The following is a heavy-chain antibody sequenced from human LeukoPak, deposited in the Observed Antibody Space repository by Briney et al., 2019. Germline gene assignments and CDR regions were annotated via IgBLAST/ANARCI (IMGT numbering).Heavy chain of an antibody. D-gene: IGHD3-10*01. CDR2: INTDGSST. J-gene: IGHJ3*02. V-gene: IGHV3-74*01. CDR1: GFTFSSYW. Sequence: GGSLRLSCAASGFTFSSYWMHWVRQAPGKGLVWVSRINTDGSSTSYADSVKGRFTISRDNAKNTLYLQMNSLRAEDTAVYYCASLTYYYGSGSYTFDAFDIWGQGTMVTVSS. CDR3: ASLTYYYGSGSYTFDAFDI.